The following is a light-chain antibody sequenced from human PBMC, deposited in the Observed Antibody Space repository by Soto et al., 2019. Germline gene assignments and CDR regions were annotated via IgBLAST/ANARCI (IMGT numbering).Light chain of an antibody. CDR2: GAS. Sequence: EIVLTQSPGTLSLSPGERATLSCRASQSISSRHLAWYQQRPGQAPRLLIYGASSRAIGIPDRFSGSGSGTDFTLTISRLEPEDFALYHCQHYDNSPVAFGGGTKVEIK. J-gene: IGKJ4*01. CDR3: QHYDNSPVA. CDR1: QSISSRH. V-gene: IGKV3-20*01.